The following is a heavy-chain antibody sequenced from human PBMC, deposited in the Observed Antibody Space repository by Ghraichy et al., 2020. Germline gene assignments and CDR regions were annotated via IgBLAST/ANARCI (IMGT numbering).Heavy chain of an antibody. Sequence: GGSLRLSCSASGFSFSTHAMSWVRQAPGKGLEYVSTITGDGVRTYYAESVKGRFAISRDNSRNTMFLQMSSLKTDDTAVYYCVRRHTSSWNWFDPWGQGTLVTVSS. J-gene: IGHJ5*02. CDR2: ITGDGVRT. CDR3: VRRHTSSWNWFDP. CDR1: GFSFSTHA. V-gene: IGHV3-64D*06. D-gene: IGHD6-13*01.